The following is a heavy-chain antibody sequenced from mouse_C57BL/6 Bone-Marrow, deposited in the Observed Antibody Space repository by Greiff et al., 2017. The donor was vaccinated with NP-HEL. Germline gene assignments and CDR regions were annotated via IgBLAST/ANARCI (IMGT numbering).Heavy chain of an antibody. CDR2: IYPGDGDT. J-gene: IGHJ2*01. D-gene: IGHD2-1*01. Sequence: VQLQQSGPELVKPGASVKISCKASGYAFSSSWLNWVKQRPGKGLEWIGRIYPGDGDTNYNGKFKGKATLTADKSSSTAYMQLSSLTSEDAAVYFCARQLWYDFDYWGQGTTLTVSS. CDR1: GYAFSSSW. CDR3: ARQLWYDFDY. V-gene: IGHV1-82*01.